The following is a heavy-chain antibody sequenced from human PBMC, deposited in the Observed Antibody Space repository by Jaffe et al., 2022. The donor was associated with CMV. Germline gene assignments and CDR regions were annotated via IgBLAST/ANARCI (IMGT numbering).Heavy chain of an antibody. J-gene: IGHJ4*02. CDR3: SSGGHCDY. CDR1: GSGFTFSNFW. CDR2: INPDGSER. Sequence: EVQVVESGGALVQPGGSLTVTCAASGSGFTFSNFWMTWVRQVPGKGLEWVANINPDGSERHYVDSVKGRFTISRDNSKNSLYLQMNNLRAEDSAVYFCSSGGHCDYWGQGTVVTVSS. V-gene: IGHV3-7*01.